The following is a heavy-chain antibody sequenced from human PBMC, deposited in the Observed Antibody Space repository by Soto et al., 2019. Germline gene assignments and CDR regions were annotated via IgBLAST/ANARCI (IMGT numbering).Heavy chain of an antibody. J-gene: IGHJ4*02. D-gene: IGHD3-10*01. V-gene: IGHV4-59*08. Sequence: PSETLSLTCTVSGGSISSKYWSWIRQPPGKGLEYIGYIYYSGSTNYNPSLKSRATISVDTSKNQFSLRLSSVTAADTAVYYCERRETSGWDYFDYWGQGSLVT. CDR2: IYYSGST. CDR3: ERRETSGWDYFDY. CDR1: GGSISSKY.